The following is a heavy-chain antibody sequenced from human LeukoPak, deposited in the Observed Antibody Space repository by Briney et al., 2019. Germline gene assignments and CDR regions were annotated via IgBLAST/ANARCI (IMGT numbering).Heavy chain of an antibody. CDR3: ARRGQWLVQGAFDI. V-gene: IGHV4-39*01. J-gene: IGHJ3*02. CDR1: GGSISSSSYY. Sequence: SETLSLTYTVSGGSISSSSYYWGWIRQPPRKGLEWIGRMYYGGSTFDNPSLKSRVTISVAMSKNQFSLKRTSVTAANTAGNYSARRGQWLVQGAFDIWGQGTMVTVFS. CDR2: MYYGGST. D-gene: IGHD6-19*01.